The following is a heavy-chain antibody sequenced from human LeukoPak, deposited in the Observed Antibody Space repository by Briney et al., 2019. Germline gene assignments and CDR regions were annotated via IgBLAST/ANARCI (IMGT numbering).Heavy chain of an antibody. CDR2: IYYSGST. J-gene: IGHJ4*02. V-gene: IGHV4-30-4*08. D-gene: IGHD3-22*01. CDR1: GGSISSSSFY. Sequence: PSETLSLTCTVSGGSISSSSFYWGWIRQPPGKGLEWIGYIYYSGSTYYNPSLKSRVTISVDTSKNQFSLKLSSVTAADTAVYYCAREVYYYDSSGDWGQGTLVTVSS. CDR3: AREVYYYDSSGD.